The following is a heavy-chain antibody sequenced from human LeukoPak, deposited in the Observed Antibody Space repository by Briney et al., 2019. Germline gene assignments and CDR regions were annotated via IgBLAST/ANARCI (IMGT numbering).Heavy chain of an antibody. CDR2: ISYDGSNE. Sequence: GGSLTLSCAASGFTFSSYDMHWVRQAPGKGLEWVAYISYDGSNEYHADSVKGRFTISRDNSKNTLYLQMNSLRDEDTAVYYCARMGVAYCSGGSCYSGDFDYWGQGTLVTVSS. D-gene: IGHD2-15*01. CDR1: GFTFSSYD. J-gene: IGHJ4*02. CDR3: ARMGVAYCSGGSCYSGDFDY. V-gene: IGHV3-30*04.